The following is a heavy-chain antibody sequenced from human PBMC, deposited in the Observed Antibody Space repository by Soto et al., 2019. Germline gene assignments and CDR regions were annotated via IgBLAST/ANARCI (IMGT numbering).Heavy chain of an antibody. D-gene: IGHD2-15*01. V-gene: IGHV3-30-3*01. CDR3: ARDTVQVAATYYYYYYGMDV. J-gene: IGHJ6*02. CDR1: GFTFSSYA. CDR2: ISYDGSNK. Sequence: GGSLRLSCAASGFTFSSYAMHWVRQAPGKGLEWVAVISYDGSNKYYADSVKGRFTISRDNSKNTLYLQMNSLRAEDTAVYYYARDTVQVAATYYYYYYGMDVWGQGTTVTVSS.